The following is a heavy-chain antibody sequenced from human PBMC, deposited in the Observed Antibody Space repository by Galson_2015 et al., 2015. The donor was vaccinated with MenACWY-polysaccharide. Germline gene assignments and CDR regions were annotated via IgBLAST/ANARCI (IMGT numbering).Heavy chain of an antibody. J-gene: IGHJ3*02. CDR3: AREGSRIVFHAFDI. CDR2: IQYDGSNK. D-gene: IGHD2-2*01. V-gene: IGHV3-33*01. CDR1: GSRFGNSG. Sequence: SLRLSCAASGSRFGNSGMHWVRQAPGKGLEWVAVIQYDGSNKVYADSVKGRFTISRDNSKNTVFLEMNTLGVEDTAVYYCAREGSRIVFHAFDIWGQGTRVTVSS.